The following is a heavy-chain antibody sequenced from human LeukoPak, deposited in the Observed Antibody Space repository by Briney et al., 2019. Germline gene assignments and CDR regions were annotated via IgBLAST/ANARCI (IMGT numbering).Heavy chain of an antibody. CDR1: GGSTSSSSYY. J-gene: IGHJ4*02. V-gene: IGHV4-39*02. Sequence: PSETLSLTCTVSGGSTSSSSYYWGWIRQPPGKGLEWIGSIYYSGSTYYNLSLKSRVTISVDTSKNQFSLKLSSVTAADTAVYYCAREWLRTNFDYWGQGTLVTVSS. D-gene: IGHD5-12*01. CDR3: AREWLRTNFDY. CDR2: IYYSGST.